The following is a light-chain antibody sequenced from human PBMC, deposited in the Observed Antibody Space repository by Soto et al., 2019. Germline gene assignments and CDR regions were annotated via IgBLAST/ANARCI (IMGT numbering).Light chain of an antibody. CDR1: QSVSSN. CDR2: GAS. V-gene: IGKV3-15*01. J-gene: IGKJ1*01. CDR3: QQYNKWWT. Sequence: EIVMTQSPATLSVSPGERATLSCRASQSVSSNLAWYQQKPGQAPRLLIYGASTRATGIPARFSGSGSGTEFTLTISSLQSEDFALYYCQQYNKWWTFGQGTKVEVK.